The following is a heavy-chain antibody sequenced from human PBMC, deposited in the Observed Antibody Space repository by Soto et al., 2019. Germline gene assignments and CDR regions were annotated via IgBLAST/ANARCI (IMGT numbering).Heavy chain of an antibody. CDR3: AMFYSSSSLYVMAF. J-gene: IGHJ6*02. CDR2: ISTSGSTI. Sequence: GGYLRLSCVASGFTFSSYEMKWVRQAPGKGLEWVSYISTSGSTIYYADSVKGRFTISRDNAKNSLYLQMKSLRAEDTAVYYCAMFYSSSSLYVMAFCGQGTTVTVSS. CDR1: GFTFSSYE. D-gene: IGHD6-6*01. V-gene: IGHV3-48*03.